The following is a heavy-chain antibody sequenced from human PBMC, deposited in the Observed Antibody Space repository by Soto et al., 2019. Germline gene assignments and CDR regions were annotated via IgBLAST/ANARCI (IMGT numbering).Heavy chain of an antibody. CDR1: GFTFRDYY. CDR3: ARDRSGWAKVVDY. Sequence: QVQLVESGGGLVKPGGSLRLSCAASGFTFRDYYMSWIRQAPGKGREWVSDISTSSSYTNYADSVKGRFTIARDNAKISLYMQMSSLRAEDTAVYYCARDRSGWAKVVDYWGQGTLVTVSS. D-gene: IGHD6-19*01. V-gene: IGHV3-11*05. CDR2: ISTSSSYT. J-gene: IGHJ4*02.